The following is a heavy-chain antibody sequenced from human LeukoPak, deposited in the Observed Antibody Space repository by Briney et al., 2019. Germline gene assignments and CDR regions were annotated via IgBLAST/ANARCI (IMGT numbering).Heavy chain of an antibody. CDR2: INHSGST. J-gene: IGHJ4*02. CDR1: GGSFSGYY. Sequence: PSETLSLTCAVYGGSFSGYYWSWTRQPPGKGLEWIGEINHSGSTNYNPSLKSRVTISVDTSKNQFSLKLSSVTAADTAVYYCARGMEYCSGGSCYSTSGFDYWGQGTLVTVSS. D-gene: IGHD2-15*01. V-gene: IGHV4-34*01. CDR3: ARGMEYCSGGSCYSTSGFDY.